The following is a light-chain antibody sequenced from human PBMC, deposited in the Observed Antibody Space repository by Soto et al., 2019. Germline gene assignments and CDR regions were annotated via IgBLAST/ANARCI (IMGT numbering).Light chain of an antibody. V-gene: IGLV2-23*02. CDR2: EVS. J-gene: IGLJ2*01. CDR1: SSDVGSYNL. CDR3: SPYAGSSTLL. Sequence: QSALTQPASVSGSPGQSITISCTGTSSDVGSYNLVSWYQHHPGKAPKLMIYEVSKRPSGVSNRFSGSKSGNTASLTISGLQAEDEANYYCSPYAGSSTLLFGGGTKLTVL.